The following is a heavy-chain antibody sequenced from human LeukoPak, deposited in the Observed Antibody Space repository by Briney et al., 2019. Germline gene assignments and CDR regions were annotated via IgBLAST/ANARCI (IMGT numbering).Heavy chain of an antibody. CDR1: GFTFVNYV. CDR2: ISGSDGTT. CDR3: ARDDNWSSDY. D-gene: IGHD1-20*01. J-gene: IGHJ4*02. V-gene: IGHV3-23*01. Sequence: PGGSLRLSCAASGFTFVNYVMTWVRQAPGKGLEWVSSISGSDGTTFYADSVKGRFTISRDNAKNSLYLQMNSLRAEDTAVYYCARDDNWSSDYWGQGTLVTVSS.